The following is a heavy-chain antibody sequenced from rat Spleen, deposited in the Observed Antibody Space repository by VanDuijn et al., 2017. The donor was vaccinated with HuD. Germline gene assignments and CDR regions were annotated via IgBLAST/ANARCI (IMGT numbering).Heavy chain of an antibody. J-gene: IGHJ1*01. V-gene: IGHV5-29*01. CDR1: GFTFNDHF. CDR2: ISYDGSST. Sequence: EVQLVQSNGGLVQPGRSLKLSCAASGFTFNDHFMAWVRQAPTKGLEWVATISYDGSSTYYRASVKGRFTVSRDNAKNTLFLQMDSLRSEDTATYYCAGARYLRDWYFDFWGPGTMVAVSS. D-gene: IGHD2-1*01. CDR3: AGARYLRDWYFDF.